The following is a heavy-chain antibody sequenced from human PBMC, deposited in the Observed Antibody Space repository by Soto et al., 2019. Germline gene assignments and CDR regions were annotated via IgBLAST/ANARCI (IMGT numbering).Heavy chain of an antibody. J-gene: IGHJ6*03. D-gene: IGHD7-27*01. CDR3: AREGGNWAYYYYYYYMDV. Sequence: GGSLRLSCAASGFTFSSYGMHWVRQAPGKGLEWVAVIWYDGSNKYYADSVKGRFTISRDNSKNTLYLQMNSLRAEDTAVYYCAREGGNWAYYYYYYYMDVWGKGTTVTVSS. CDR1: GFTFSSYG. CDR2: IWYDGSNK. V-gene: IGHV3-33*01.